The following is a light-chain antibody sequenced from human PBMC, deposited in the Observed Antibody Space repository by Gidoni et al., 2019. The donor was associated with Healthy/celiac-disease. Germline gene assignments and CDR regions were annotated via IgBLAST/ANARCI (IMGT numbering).Light chain of an antibody. CDR2: DAS. CDR3: QQRSNWYT. J-gene: IGKJ2*01. CDR1: QSISNY. V-gene: IGKV3-11*01. Sequence: DIVLTQSPATLSLSPGERATLTCRASQSISNYLTWYQQKPGQAPRLLIYDASNMATGIPARFSGSGSGTDFTLTISSLEPEDFAVYYCQQRSNWYTFGQGTKLEIK.